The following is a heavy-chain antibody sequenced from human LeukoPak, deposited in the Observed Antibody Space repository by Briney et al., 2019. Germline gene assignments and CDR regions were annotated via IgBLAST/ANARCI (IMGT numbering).Heavy chain of an antibody. D-gene: IGHD5-24*01. Sequence: GGSLRLSCAASGFTFRGYWMHWVRQAPGKGLEWVSRVIRDGSFTNYADSVNGRFTISRDNAKNTLYLQMSSLRAEDTAVYFCVRDGDDFNFDYWGQGSLVTVSS. CDR3: VRDGDDFNFDY. V-gene: IGHV3-74*01. CDR2: VIRDGSFT. J-gene: IGHJ4*02. CDR1: GFTFRGYW.